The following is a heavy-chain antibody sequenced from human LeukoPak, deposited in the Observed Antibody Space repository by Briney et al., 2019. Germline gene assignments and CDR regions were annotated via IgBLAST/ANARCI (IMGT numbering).Heavy chain of an antibody. D-gene: IGHD3-22*01. V-gene: IGHV3-20*04. Sequence: VGSLRLSCAASGFTFDDYGMSWVRQAPGKGLEWVSGINWNGGSTGYADSVKGRFTISRDNAKNSLYLQMSSLRAEDTALYYCARVDYYDSSGYYRYYFDYWGQGTLVTVSS. CDR3: ARVDYYDSSGYYRYYFDY. CDR2: INWNGGST. CDR1: GFTFDDYG. J-gene: IGHJ4*02.